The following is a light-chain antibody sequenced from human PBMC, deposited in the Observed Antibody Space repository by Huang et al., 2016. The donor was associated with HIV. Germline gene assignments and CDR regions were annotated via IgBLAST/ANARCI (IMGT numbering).Light chain of an antibody. V-gene: IGKV3-15*01. CDR1: QSVSSN. J-gene: IGKJ1*01. CDR3: QQYNNWPPRT. CDR2: GAS. Sequence: EIVMTQPPATLSVSPGERATLSCRASQSVSSNLAWYQQNPGQAPRLLIYGASTRATGIPARFSGSGSGTEFTLTISSLQSEDSAVYYCQQYNNWPPRTFGQGTKVKIK.